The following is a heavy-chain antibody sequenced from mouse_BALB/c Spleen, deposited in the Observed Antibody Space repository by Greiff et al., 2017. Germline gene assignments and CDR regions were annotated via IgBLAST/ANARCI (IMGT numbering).Heavy chain of an antibody. CDR3: ARGYGNYFFAY. D-gene: IGHD2-10*02. CDR1: GFTFSSYA. CDR2: ISSGGST. J-gene: IGHJ3*01. V-gene: IGHV5-6-5*01. Sequence: EVKVVESGGGLVKPGGSLKLSCAASGFTFSSYAMSWVRQTPEKRLEWVASISSGGSTYYPDSVKGRFTISRDNARNILYLQMSSLRSEDTAMYYCARGYGNYFFAYWGQGTLVTVSA.